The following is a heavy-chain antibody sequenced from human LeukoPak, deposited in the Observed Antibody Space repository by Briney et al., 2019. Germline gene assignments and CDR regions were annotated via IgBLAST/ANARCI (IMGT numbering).Heavy chain of an antibody. CDR1: GYTFTSYG. CDR2: ISAYNGNT. J-gene: IGHJ5*02. Sequence: ASVKVSCKASGYTFTSYGISWVRQAPGQGLEWMGWISAYNGNTNYAQKLQGRVTMTTDTSTITAYMELSSLRSEDTAVYYCARKVPNDSSGYYYRGQFDPWGQGTLVTVSS. V-gene: IGHV1-18*01. D-gene: IGHD3-22*01. CDR3: ARKVPNDSSGYYYRGQFDP.